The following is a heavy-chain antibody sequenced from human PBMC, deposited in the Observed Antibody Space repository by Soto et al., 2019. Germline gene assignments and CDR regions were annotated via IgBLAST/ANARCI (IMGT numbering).Heavy chain of an antibody. V-gene: IGHV1-18*01. CDR2: ISAHNGNT. J-gene: IGHJ4*02. D-gene: IGHD1-1*01. Sequence: QVHLVQSGAEVKKPGASVKVSCKGSGYAFTTYGITWVRQAPGQGLEWMGWISAHNGNTNYAQKLQGRVTVTRDTCTSTAYMELRSLRSDDTAVYYCARGRYGDYWGQGALFTVPS. CDR3: ARGRYGDY. CDR1: GYAFTTYG.